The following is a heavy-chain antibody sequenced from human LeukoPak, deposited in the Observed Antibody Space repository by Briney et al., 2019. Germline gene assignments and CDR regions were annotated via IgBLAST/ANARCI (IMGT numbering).Heavy chain of an antibody. CDR1: GGSISSYY. CDR2: ISHTGIT. J-gene: IGHJ3*01. V-gene: IGHV4-59*01. CDR3: AREFSSNRALDF. Sequence: SETLSLTCTVSGGSISSYYWSWIRQPPGKGLEWIGYISHTGITKYNPSLKSRVTIAVDTSTNQFYVKLSSVTAADTAVYYCAREFSSNRALDFWGQGTMVTVSS.